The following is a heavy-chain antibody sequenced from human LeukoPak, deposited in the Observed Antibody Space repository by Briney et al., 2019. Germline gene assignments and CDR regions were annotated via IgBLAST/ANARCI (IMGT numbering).Heavy chain of an antibody. CDR2: ISYSGST. CDR3: ARDRFNGRNWFDP. V-gene: IGHV4-59*11. CDR1: GGSISSHY. D-gene: IGHD1-26*01. Sequence: SETLSLTCTVSGGSISSHYWSWIRQPPGKGLEWIGYISYSGSTNYNPSLKSRVTISVDTSRNHFSLKLNSVTAADTAVYYCARDRFNGRNWFDPWGQGTLVTVSS. J-gene: IGHJ5*02.